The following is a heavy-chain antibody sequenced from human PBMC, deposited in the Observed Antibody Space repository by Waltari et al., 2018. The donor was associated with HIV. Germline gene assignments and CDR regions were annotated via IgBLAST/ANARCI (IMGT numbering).Heavy chain of an antibody. CDR3: AREGRGGSLRGAFDV. Sequence: QAHLEESGGGVAQPGKSLTVSCRVSGFPFNTYALHLARQATGRGLEWLAAMSYDDTHAVYADGLSGRLTVSRDTSNYTLSLKIDFVREDDTGVYFCAREGRGGSLRGAFDVWG. D-gene: IGHD2-15*01. CDR1: GFPFNTYA. V-gene: IGHV3-30*11. J-gene: IGHJ3*01. CDR2: MSYDDTHA.